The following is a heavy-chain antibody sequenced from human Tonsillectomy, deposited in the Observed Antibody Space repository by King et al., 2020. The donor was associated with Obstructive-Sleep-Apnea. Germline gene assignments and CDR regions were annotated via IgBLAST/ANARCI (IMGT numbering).Heavy chain of an antibody. CDR3: ASHYYDSSGYHPFQH. CDR1: GGSISSGGYS. Sequence: LQLQESGSGLVKPSQTLSLTCAVSGGSISSGGYSWSWIRQPPGKGLEWIGYIYHSGSTYYNPSLKSRVTISVDRSKNQFSLKLSSVTAADTAVYYCASHYYDSSGYHPFQHWGQGTLVTVSS. CDR2: IYHSGST. V-gene: IGHV4-30-2*01. J-gene: IGHJ1*01. D-gene: IGHD3-22*01.